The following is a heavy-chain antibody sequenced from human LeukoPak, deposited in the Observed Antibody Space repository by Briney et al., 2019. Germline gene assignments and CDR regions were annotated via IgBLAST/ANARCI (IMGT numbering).Heavy chain of an antibody. V-gene: IGHV3-21*01. CDR2: ISSSSSYI. CDR1: GFTFSRYN. Sequence: GGSLRLSCAGSGFTFSRYNMNWFRQAPGKGLERVSSISSSSSYIFYADSVKGRFTFSRDNAKNSLYLQMNSLRAEDTAVYYCARDAQWLVPEGYYYYMDVWGKGTTVTVSS. CDR3: ARDAQWLVPEGYYYYMDV. J-gene: IGHJ6*03. D-gene: IGHD6-19*01.